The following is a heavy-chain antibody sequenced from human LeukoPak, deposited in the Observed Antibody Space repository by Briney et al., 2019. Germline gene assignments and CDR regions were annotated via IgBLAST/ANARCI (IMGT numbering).Heavy chain of an antibody. V-gene: IGHV4-59*01. Sequence: SETLSLTCTVSGGSISSYYWSWIRQPPGKGLEWLGYIYYSGSTNYNPSLKSRVTLSVDTSKSQFSLKLSSVTAADTAVYYCARGGGAGYYDFWSGDYNWFDPWGQGTLVTVSS. CDR2: IYYSGST. CDR1: GGSISSYY. D-gene: IGHD3-3*01. J-gene: IGHJ5*02. CDR3: ARGGGAGYYDFWSGDYNWFDP.